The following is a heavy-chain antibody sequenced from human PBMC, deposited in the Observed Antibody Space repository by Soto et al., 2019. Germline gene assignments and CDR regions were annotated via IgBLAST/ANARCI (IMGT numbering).Heavy chain of an antibody. CDR3: TTDSYFTLKVVRFDY. D-gene: IGHD3-22*01. CDR1: GFTFTTAC. V-gene: IGHV3-15*07. CDR2: IKRKTYSGKP. J-gene: IGHJ4*01. Sequence: VGSLRLSCAASGFTFTTACINWVLQAPGKXLEWVGRIKRKTYSGKPDLDENVRGRFDISTDDSKSMVYLQMNRLKTEDTPVYYCTTDSYFTLKVVRFDYWGLGTLVTVSS.